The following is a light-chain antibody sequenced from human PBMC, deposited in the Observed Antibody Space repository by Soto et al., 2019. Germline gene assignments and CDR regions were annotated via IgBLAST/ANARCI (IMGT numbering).Light chain of an antibody. V-gene: IGKV3-15*01. Sequence: EVLMTQSPATLSVSPGERATLSCRASQSVSNNLAWFQQKPGQAPRLLIYGASTRATGIPARFSGSGSGTEFILTINSLQSADFAVYYCQQYNKWPKFTFGGGTKVEIK. CDR3: QQYNKWPKFT. CDR1: QSVSNN. J-gene: IGKJ4*01. CDR2: GAS.